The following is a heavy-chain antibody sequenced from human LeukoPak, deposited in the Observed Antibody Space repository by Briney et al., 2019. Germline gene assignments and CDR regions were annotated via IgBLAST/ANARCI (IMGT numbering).Heavy chain of an antibody. J-gene: IGHJ4*02. CDR1: GFTFSTYA. V-gene: IGHV3-21*06. D-gene: IGHD2-21*01. CDR3: ARDRPTRAYRVFVVQ. CDR2: MSSGSSYI. Sequence: GGSLRLSCTASGFTFSTYAMTWVRQAPGKGLEWISSMSSGSSYIYYADSVRGRFTISRDNTKNSLYLEMNNLRGEDTAIYYCARDRPTRAYRVFVVQWGQGTPVTVSS.